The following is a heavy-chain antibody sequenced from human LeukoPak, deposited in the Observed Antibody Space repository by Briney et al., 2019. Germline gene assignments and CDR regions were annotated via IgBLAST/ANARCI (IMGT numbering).Heavy chain of an antibody. CDR3: AKEVAAAGTGYYYYYMDV. J-gene: IGHJ6*03. D-gene: IGHD6-13*01. Sequence: GGSLRLSCAASGFTFDDYAMHWVRQAPGKGLEWVSGISWNSGSIGYTDSVKGRFTISRDNSKNTLYLQMNSLRAEDTAVYYCAKEVAAAGTGYYYYYMDVWGKGTTVTVSS. CDR1: GFTFDDYA. CDR2: ISWNSGSI. V-gene: IGHV3-9*01.